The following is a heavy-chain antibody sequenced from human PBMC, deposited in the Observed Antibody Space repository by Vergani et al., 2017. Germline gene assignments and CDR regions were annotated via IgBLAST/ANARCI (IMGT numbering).Heavy chain of an antibody. CDR3: ARDLGYYYDSSGYYPFDY. CDR2: INWNGGST. CDR1: GFTFDDYG. D-gene: IGHD3-22*01. V-gene: IGHV3-20*04. J-gene: IGHJ4*02. Sequence: EVQLVESGGGVVRPGGPLRLPCAASGFTFDDYGMSWVRQAPGKGLEWVSCINWNGGSTGYADSVKGRFTISRDNAKNSLYLQMNSLRAEDTALYYCARDLGYYYDSSGYYPFDYWGQGTLVTVSS.